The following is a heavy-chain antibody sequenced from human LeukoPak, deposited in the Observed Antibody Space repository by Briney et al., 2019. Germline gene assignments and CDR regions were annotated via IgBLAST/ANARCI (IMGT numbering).Heavy chain of an antibody. CDR3: ARANMVRGVGLFFDRNWFDP. D-gene: IGHD3-10*01. CDR1: GYTFTGYY. V-gene: IGHV1-2*02. CDR2: MNPYSGGT. J-gene: IGHJ5*02. Sequence: ASVKVSCKASGYTFTGYYMHWVRQAPGQGLEWMGWMNPYSGGTNYAQKFQGRVTMTRDTSISTAYMELSGLRSDDTAVYYCARANMVRGVGLFFDRNWFDPWGQGTLVTVSS.